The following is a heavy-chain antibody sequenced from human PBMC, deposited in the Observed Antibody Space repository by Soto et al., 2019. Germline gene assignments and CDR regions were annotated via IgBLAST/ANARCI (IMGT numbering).Heavy chain of an antibody. Sequence: SGPTLGDPTQTLTLTCTLSGFSLTTNGVGVCWIRHPPGKALEWLALIYWDGDKPYRPSMKNRRTITKDTSKNQWLLTMTNLDLAHTAMYYCVHILGTLHYYFYXWGQVILVTVSX. CDR2: IYWDGDK. D-gene: IGHD2-21*01. J-gene: IGHJ4*02. CDR3: VHILGTLHYYFYX. V-gene: IGHV2-5*02. CDR1: GFSLTTNGVG.